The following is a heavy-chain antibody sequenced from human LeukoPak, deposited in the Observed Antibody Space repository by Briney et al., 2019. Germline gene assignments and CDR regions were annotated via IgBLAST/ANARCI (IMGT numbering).Heavy chain of an antibody. V-gene: IGHV1-18*01. CDR3: ARLSEDIVVVVAATLGAFDI. Sequence: GASVKVSCKASGYTFTSYGISWVRQAPGQGLEWMGWISAYNGNTNYAQKLQGRVTMTTDTSTSTAYMELRSLRSDDTAVCYCARLSEDIVVVVAATLGAFDIWGQGTMVTVSS. CDR2: ISAYNGNT. CDR1: GYTFTSYG. D-gene: IGHD2-15*01. J-gene: IGHJ3*02.